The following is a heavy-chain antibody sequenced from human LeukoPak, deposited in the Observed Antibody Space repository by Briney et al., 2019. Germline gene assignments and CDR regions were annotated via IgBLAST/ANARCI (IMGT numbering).Heavy chain of an antibody. CDR2: IKQDGSQK. D-gene: IGHD5-18*01. Sequence: GGSLRLSCAASGFTFSSYWMSWVRQAPGKGLEWVANIKQDGSQKHYVDSVKGRFTISRDNAKNSQFLQMNSLRAEDTAVYFCARSVDTPTPRAFDIWGQGTMITASS. J-gene: IGHJ3*02. CDR1: GFTFSSYW. V-gene: IGHV3-7*01. CDR3: ARSVDTPTPRAFDI.